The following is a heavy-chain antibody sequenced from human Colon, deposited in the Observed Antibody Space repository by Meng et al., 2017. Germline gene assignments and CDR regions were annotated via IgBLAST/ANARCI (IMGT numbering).Heavy chain of an antibody. CDR3: ARDHGYSYGLPLDY. D-gene: IGHD5-18*01. Sequence: QVQLQQSGPGLVKPSQTLSLTCVISGDSVSSNTAAWNWIRQSPSRGPEWLGRTYYRSKWYNEYAVSVKSRMTFNADTSKNQVSLQVNSVTPEDTAVYYCARDHGYSYGLPLDYWGQGILVTVSS. V-gene: IGHV6-1*01. J-gene: IGHJ4*02. CDR2: TYYRSKWYN. CDR1: GDSVSSNTAA.